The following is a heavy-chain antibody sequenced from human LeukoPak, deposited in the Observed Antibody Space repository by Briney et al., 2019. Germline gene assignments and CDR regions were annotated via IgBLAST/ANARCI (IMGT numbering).Heavy chain of an antibody. CDR2: ISRGGSPI. Sequence: AGSLSLSCTASGITSSDYYMNWIRQAPGKGLEWLSFISRGGSPIYYADSVKGRFTISRDNAKNSLYLQTNSRRVEDTAMYYCVITAGPPTDHWGQGALVTVSS. V-gene: IGHV3-11*04. D-gene: IGHD1-14*01. CDR1: GITSSDYY. CDR3: VITAGPPTDH. J-gene: IGHJ4*01.